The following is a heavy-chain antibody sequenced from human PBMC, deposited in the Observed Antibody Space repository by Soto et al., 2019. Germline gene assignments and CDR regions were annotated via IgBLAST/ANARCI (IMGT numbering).Heavy chain of an antibody. CDR2: IYNSGST. CDR3: AKGYNYAYGWFDP. V-gene: IGHV4-59*01. D-gene: IGHD5-18*01. CDR1: GGSISTYY. Sequence: QVQLQESGPGLVKPSETLSLTCTVSGGSISTYYWIWIRQTPGKGLEWIGHIYNSGSTNYNPSLKSRVPISVDTSKNQFSLRLTSVTAADTAVYYCAKGYNYAYGWFDPWGQGTLVTVSS. J-gene: IGHJ5*02.